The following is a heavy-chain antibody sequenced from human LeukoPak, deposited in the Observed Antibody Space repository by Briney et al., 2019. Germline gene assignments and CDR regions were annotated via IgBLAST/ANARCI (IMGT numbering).Heavy chain of an antibody. CDR2: IYTSGST. Sequence: SETLSLTRTVSGGSISSYYWSWIRQPAGKGVEWIGRIYTSGSTNYNPSLKSRVTMSVDTSKNQFSLKLSSVTAADTAVYYCARDLSKKWDAFDIWGQGTMVTVSS. V-gene: IGHV4-4*07. D-gene: IGHD1-26*01. CDR3: ARDLSKKWDAFDI. J-gene: IGHJ3*02. CDR1: GGSISSYY.